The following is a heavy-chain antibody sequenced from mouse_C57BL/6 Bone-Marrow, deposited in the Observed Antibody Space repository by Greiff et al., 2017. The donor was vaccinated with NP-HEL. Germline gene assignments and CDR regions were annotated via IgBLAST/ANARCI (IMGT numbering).Heavy chain of an antibody. J-gene: IGHJ3*01. CDR2: INPNYGTT. CDR1: GYSFTDYN. Sequence: VQLKQSGPELVKPGASVKISCKASGYSFTDYNMNWVKQSNGKSLEWIGVINPNYGTTSYNEKFKSKATLTVDKSSSTAYMQLSSLTSEDSAVYYCARPPYYGSSYGFAYWGQGTLVTVSA. V-gene: IGHV1-39*01. D-gene: IGHD1-1*01. CDR3: ARPPYYGSSYGFAY.